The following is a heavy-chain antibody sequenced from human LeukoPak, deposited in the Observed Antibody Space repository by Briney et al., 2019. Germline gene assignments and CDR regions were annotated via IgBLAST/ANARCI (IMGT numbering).Heavy chain of an antibody. CDR2: IYYSGST. CDR1: GGPISSSSYY. CDR3: ARLKDGYNSFVDY. J-gene: IGHJ4*02. V-gene: IGHV4-39*01. D-gene: IGHD5-24*01. Sequence: SETLSLTCTVSGGPISSSSYYWGWIRQPPGKGLEWIGSIYYSGSTYYNPSLKSRVTISVDTSKNQFSLKLSSVTAADTAVYYCARLKDGYNSFVDYWGQGTLVTVSS.